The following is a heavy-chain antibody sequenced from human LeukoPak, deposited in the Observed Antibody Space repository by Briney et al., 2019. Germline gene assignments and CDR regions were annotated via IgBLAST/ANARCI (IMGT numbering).Heavy chain of an antibody. Sequence: GGSLRLSCAASGFTFSNTWMNWVRQAPGKGPEWVANIEPDGNEKGYVNSVRGRFTISRDNAKNSLSLEMNSLRVEDTAVYYCARAYYWGQGTLVTVSS. J-gene: IGHJ4*02. CDR2: IEPDGNEK. CDR3: ARAYY. V-gene: IGHV3-7*01. CDR1: GFTFSNTW. D-gene: IGHD2-21*01.